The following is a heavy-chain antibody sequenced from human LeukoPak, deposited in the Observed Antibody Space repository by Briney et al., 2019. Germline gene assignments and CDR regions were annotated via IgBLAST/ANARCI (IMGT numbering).Heavy chain of an antibody. D-gene: IGHD3-16*01. CDR2: ITRSSRII. V-gene: IGHV3-48*03. J-gene: IGHJ4*02. Sequence: GGSLRLSCAASGFTFSNFEMNWVRQIPGKGLEWLSFITRSSRIIYYADSVKGRFTISRDNANNSLHLQMNSLRVEDTGIYFFARGSTFGGVFSDFWGRETLVPVS. CDR1: GFTFSNFE. CDR3: ARGSTFGGVFSDF.